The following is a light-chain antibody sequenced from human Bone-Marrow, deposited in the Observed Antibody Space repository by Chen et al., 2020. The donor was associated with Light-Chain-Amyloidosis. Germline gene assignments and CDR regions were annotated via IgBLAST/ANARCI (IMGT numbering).Light chain of an antibody. CDR2: GSS. CDR1: QTISSNY. CDR3: QQYGTSPHT. V-gene: IGKV3-20*01. J-gene: IGKJ4*01. Sequence: DIVLTQSPDTLSLSPGEAANLSCRASQTISSNYLTWYQQKFGQAPRRLIYGSSSRATGIPDRFTGSGSGTDFTLTINRLEPEDFAMYYCQQYGTSPHTFGGGIKVEIK.